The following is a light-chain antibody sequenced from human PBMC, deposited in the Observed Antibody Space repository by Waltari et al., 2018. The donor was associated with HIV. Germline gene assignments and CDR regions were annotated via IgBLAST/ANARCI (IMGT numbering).Light chain of an antibody. Sequence: QSVLTQPPSASGTLGQGVTISCFGSSSNIGTNTVNWYQHLPGAAPKLIIFRNPHRPSGVPDRFSGSQSGTSAFLTITGLLPGDEATYYCAAWDASLHVVFGGGTQLTVL. CDR1: SSNIGTNT. CDR3: AAWDASLHVV. J-gene: IGLJ2*01. V-gene: IGLV1-44*01. CDR2: RNP.